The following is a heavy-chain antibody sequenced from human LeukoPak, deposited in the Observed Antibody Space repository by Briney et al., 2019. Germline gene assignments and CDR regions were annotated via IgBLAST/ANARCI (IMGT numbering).Heavy chain of an antibody. Sequence: GESLKISCKGSGYSFTSYWISWVRQMPGKGLEWMGIIYPGDSDTRYSPSFQGQVTISADKSISTAYLQWSSLKASDTAMYYCARANRYSSSWYPFDYWGQGTLVTVSS. CDR3: ARANRYSSSWYPFDY. V-gene: IGHV5-51*01. D-gene: IGHD6-13*01. J-gene: IGHJ4*02. CDR1: GYSFTSYW. CDR2: IYPGDSDT.